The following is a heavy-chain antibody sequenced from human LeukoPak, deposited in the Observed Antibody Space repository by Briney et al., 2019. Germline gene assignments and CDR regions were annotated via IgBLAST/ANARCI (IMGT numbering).Heavy chain of an antibody. CDR3: AKTHIYCSGGSCYSKTKYYFDY. V-gene: IGHV3-23*01. D-gene: IGHD2-15*01. CDR1: GFTFSSYA. J-gene: IGHJ4*02. CDR2: ISGSGGST. Sequence: GGSLRLSCAASGFTFSSYAMSWVRQAPGKGLEWVSAISGSGGSTYYADSVKGRFTISRDNSKNTLYLQMSSLRAEDTAVYYCAKTHIYCSGGSCYSKTKYYFDYWGQGTLVTVSS.